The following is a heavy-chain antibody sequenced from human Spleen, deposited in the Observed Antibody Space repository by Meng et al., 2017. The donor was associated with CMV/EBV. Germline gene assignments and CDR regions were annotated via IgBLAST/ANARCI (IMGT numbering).Heavy chain of an antibody. D-gene: IGHD3-3*01. Sequence: GESLKISCAASGFTFNRYWMSWVRQAPGKGLEWVANIKQDGSEKYYVDSVKGRFTISRDNAKNSLFLQMNSLRAEDTAVYYCARAPFGVVSPFDYWGQGTLVTVSS. J-gene: IGHJ4*02. V-gene: IGHV3-7*01. CDR1: GFTFNRYW. CDR3: ARAPFGVVSPFDY. CDR2: IKQDGSEK.